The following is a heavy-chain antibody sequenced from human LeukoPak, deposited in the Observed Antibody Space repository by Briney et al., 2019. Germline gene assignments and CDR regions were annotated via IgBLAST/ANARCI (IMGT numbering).Heavy chain of an antibody. CDR3: ARRKDIVVVPAAKAHIQTVVNAFDI. Sequence: SETLSLTCTVSGGSISSGSYYWSWIRQPPGKGLEWIGSIYYSGSTYYNPSLKSRVTISVDTSKNQFSLKLSSVTAADTAVYYCARRKDIVVVPAAKAHIQTVVNAFDIWGQGTMVTVSS. CDR1: GGSISSGSYY. V-gene: IGHV4-39*01. CDR2: IYYSGST. D-gene: IGHD2-2*01. J-gene: IGHJ3*02.